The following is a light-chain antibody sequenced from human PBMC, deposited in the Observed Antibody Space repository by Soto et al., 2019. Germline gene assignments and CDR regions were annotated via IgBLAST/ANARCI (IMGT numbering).Light chain of an antibody. J-gene: IGLJ2*01. CDR1: NSNIGAGYD. V-gene: IGLV1-40*01. Sequence: QSVMTQPPSVSGAPGQRVTIACTGDNSNIGAGYDVHWYRRFPGAAPTLLLSGYYNRPSGVPDRISGSKSGTSVSLAITDLKAEDEADYYCQSYDSGLIVLVFGTGTKLTVL. CDR3: QSYDSGLIVLV. CDR2: GYY.